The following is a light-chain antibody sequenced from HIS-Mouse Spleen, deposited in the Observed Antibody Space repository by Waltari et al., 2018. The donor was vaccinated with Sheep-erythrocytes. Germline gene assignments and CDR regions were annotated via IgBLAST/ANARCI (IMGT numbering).Light chain of an antibody. CDR1: QSISSY. CDR3: QQSYSTPLT. V-gene: IGKV1-39*01. CDR2: AAS. J-gene: IGKJ4*01. Sequence: DIQLTQSPSSLSASVGDRVTIPCRASQSISSYLNWYQQKPGKAPKLLIYAASSLQSGVPSRFSGSGSGTEFTLTISSLQPEEFATYYCQQSYSTPLTFGGGTKVEIK.